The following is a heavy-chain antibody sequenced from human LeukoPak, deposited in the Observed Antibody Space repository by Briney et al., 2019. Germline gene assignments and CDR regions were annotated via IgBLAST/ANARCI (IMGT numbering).Heavy chain of an antibody. CDR1: GFTFSSYW. CDR3: AKVNSSWYRSWFDP. CDR2: IKQDGSEK. V-gene: IGHV3-7*03. Sequence: GGSLRLSCAASGFTFSSYWMNWVRQAPGKGLEWVANIKQDGSEKYYVVSVKGRFTISRDNAKNSLYLQMNSLRAEDTAVYYCAKVNSSWYRSWFDPWGQGTLVTVSS. J-gene: IGHJ5*02. D-gene: IGHD6-13*01.